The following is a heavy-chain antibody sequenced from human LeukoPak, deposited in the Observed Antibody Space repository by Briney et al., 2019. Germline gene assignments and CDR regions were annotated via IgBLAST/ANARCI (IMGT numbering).Heavy chain of an antibody. D-gene: IGHD3-22*01. CDR2: INSDGSIT. V-gene: IGHV3-74*01. CDR3: ARGNYDSSGYYDY. CDR1: GFTLSRFW. Sequence: PGGSLRLSCAASGFTLSRFWMHWVRQAPGKGLVWVSHINSDGSITSYADSVKGRFTISKDNAKNTLYVQTNSLTAEDTAVYYCARGNYDSSGYYDYWGQGTLVTVSS. J-gene: IGHJ4*02.